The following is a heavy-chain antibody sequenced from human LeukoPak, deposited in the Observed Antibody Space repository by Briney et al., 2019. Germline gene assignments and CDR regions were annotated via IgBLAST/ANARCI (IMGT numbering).Heavy chain of an antibody. J-gene: IGHJ4*02. D-gene: IGHD2-15*01. CDR3: ARDSPVAATGAYYFDY. CDR1: GYTFTDYY. V-gene: IGHV1-2*02. CDR2: INPNSGGT. Sequence: ASVKVSCKASGYTFTDYYMHWVRQAPGQGLEWMGWINPNSGGTNYPQKFQGRVTITADKSTSTAYMELSSLRSEDTAVYYCARDSPVAATGAYYFDYWGQGTLVTVSS.